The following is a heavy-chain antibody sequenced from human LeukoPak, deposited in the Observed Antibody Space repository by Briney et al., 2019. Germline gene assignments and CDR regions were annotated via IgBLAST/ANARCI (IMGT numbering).Heavy chain of an antibody. Sequence: SVKVSCKASGGTFSSYAISWVRQAPGQGLEWMGRIIPIFGIANYAQKFQGRVTITADKSTSTAYMELSSLRSEDTAVYYGASGTTVVTALDYWGQGTLVTVSS. J-gene: IGHJ4*02. CDR2: IIPIFGIA. D-gene: IGHD4-23*01. CDR1: GGTFSSYA. V-gene: IGHV1-69*04. CDR3: ASGTTVVTALDY.